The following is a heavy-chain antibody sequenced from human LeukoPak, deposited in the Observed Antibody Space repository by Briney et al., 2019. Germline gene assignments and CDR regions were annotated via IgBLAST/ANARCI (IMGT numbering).Heavy chain of an antibody. CDR1: GYTFTTYG. CDR3: ARDRAVVVAATDY. J-gene: IGHJ4*02. D-gene: IGHD2-15*01. Sequence: ASVKVSCKASGYTFTTYGISWVRQAPGQGLEWMGWISSYNGNTNYAQKLQGRVTMTTDASTSTAYMELRSLRSDDTAVYYCARDRAVVVAATDYWGQGTLVAVSS. V-gene: IGHV1-18*01. CDR2: ISSYNGNT.